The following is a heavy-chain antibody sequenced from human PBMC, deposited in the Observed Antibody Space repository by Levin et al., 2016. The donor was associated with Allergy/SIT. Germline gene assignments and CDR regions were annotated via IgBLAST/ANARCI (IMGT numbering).Heavy chain of an antibody. CDR1: GFTFSDFW. CDR2: INNDGGNT. Sequence: GESLKISCAASGFTFSDFWMHWVRQVPGKGLVWVSRINNDGGNTIYADSVKGRFTISRDNDKNTLYLQMNSLTVEDTAVYYCARGAAGNFDYWSQGALVIVSS. D-gene: IGHD2-15*01. V-gene: IGHV3-74*01. J-gene: IGHJ4*02. CDR3: ARGAAGNFDY.